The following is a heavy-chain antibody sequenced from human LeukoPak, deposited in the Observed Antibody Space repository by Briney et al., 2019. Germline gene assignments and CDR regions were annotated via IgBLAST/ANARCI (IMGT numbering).Heavy chain of an antibody. CDR2: ISSSSSYI. J-gene: IGHJ4*02. CDR3: AREGPAVAFDY. CDR1: GFTSSSYS. Sequence: GRSLRLSCGASGFTSSSYSMNWVRQAPGKGLEWVSSISSSSSYIYYADSVKGRFTISRDNAKNSLYLQMNSLRAEDTAVYYCAREGPAVAFDYWGQGTLVTVSS. D-gene: IGHD6-19*01. V-gene: IGHV3-21*01.